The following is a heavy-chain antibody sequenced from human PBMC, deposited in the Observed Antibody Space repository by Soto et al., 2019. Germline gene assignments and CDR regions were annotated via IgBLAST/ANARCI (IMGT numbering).Heavy chain of an antibody. CDR2: ISGSGGST. CDR1: GCPCSSYA. CDR3: AKDKAAAGTGSDAFDI. D-gene: IGHD6-13*01. Sequence: GGALRLSCAAPGCPCSSYAMSWVRQAPGKGLEWVSAISGSGGSTYYADSVKGRFTISRDNSKNTLYLQMNSLRAEDTAVYYCAKDKAAAGTGSDAFDIWGQGTMVTVSS. J-gene: IGHJ3*02. V-gene: IGHV3-23*01.